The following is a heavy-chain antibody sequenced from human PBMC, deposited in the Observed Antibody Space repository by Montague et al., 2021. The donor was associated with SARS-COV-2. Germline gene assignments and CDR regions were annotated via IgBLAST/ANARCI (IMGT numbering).Heavy chain of an antibody. CDR1: GDSIRSYH. J-gene: IGHJ6*02. Sequence: SETLSLTCTVSGDSIRSYHWTWIRQPPGKGLEWIGCISDSGRTIYNPSXXSRVTISVDTSKNQFFLNLRSMVAADTAIYYCTRDRGIAAADNYYYGMDVWGPGTTVTVSS. D-gene: IGHD6-13*01. CDR3: TRDRGIAAADNYYYGMDV. V-gene: IGHV4-59*01. CDR2: ISDSGRT.